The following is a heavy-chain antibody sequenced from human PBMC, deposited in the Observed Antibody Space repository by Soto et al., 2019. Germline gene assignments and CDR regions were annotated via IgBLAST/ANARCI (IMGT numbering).Heavy chain of an antibody. D-gene: IGHD6-13*01. J-gene: IGHJ4*02. V-gene: IGHV3-23*01. CDR1: GFTFTSYA. CDR3: AKGTGTSSWYRVYFDF. Sequence: GGSLRLSCAASGFTFTSYAMSWVRQAPGKGLEWVSLISGGGSGTYYADSVKGRFTISRDKSMNTLYLQMNSLRAEDTAVYYCAKGTGTSSWYRVYFDFWGQGTLVTVSS. CDR2: ISGGGSGT.